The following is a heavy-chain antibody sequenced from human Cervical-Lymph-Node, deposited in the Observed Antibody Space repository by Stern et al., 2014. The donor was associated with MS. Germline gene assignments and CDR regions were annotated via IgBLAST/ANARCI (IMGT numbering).Heavy chain of an antibody. CDR1: GFTFSSYA. CDR3: ARDPRLFGSSGYLDY. CDR2: ISYDGSNK. V-gene: IGHV3-30*01. Sequence: VQLVESGGGVVQPGRSLRLSCAASGFTFSSYAMHWVRQAPGKGLEWVAVISYDGSNKYYADSVKGRFTISRDNSKNTLYLQMNSLRAEDTAVYYCARDPRLFGSSGYLDYWGQGTLVTVSS. J-gene: IGHJ4*02. D-gene: IGHD3-22*01.